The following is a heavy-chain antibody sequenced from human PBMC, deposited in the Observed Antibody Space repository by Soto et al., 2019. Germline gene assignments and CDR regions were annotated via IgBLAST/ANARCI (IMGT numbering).Heavy chain of an antibody. CDR3: ARVWLGDYYFDY. V-gene: IGHV4-59*01. D-gene: IGHD3-16*01. Sequence: PSETLSLTCTVSGGSISSYYWSWIRQPPGKGLEWIGYIYYSGSTNYNPSLKSRVTISVDTSKNQFSLKLSSVTAADTAVYYCARVWLGDYYFDYWGQGTLVTVSS. J-gene: IGHJ4*02. CDR2: IYYSGST. CDR1: GGSISSYY.